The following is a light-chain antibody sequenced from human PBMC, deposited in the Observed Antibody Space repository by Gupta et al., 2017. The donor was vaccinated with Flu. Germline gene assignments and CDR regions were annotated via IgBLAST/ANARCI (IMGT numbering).Light chain of an antibody. Sequence: DIQMTQSPSSVSASVGDRVTITCRASQDISSWLAWYQQKPGKVPKLLIYAASSLQSGVPSRFSGSGSGTDFTLTISSLQPEDFAIYYCQQANSFPYTFGQRTKLEIK. CDR3: QQANSFPYT. V-gene: IGKV1D-12*01. CDR2: AAS. CDR1: QDISSW. J-gene: IGKJ2*01.